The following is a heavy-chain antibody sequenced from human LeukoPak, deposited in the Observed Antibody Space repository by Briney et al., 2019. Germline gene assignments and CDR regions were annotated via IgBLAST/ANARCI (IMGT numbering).Heavy chain of an antibody. V-gene: IGHV4-30-4*08. CDR3: AGIVVVPAAPANY. Sequence: SETLSLTCTVSGGSFSSGDYYWSWIRQPPGKGLEWIGYTYYSGSTYYNPSLKSRVTISVDTSKNQFSLTLSSVTAAHTAVYYCAGIVVVPAAPANYWGQGTLVTVSS. CDR1: GGSFSSGDYY. CDR2: TYYSGST. J-gene: IGHJ4*02. D-gene: IGHD2-2*01.